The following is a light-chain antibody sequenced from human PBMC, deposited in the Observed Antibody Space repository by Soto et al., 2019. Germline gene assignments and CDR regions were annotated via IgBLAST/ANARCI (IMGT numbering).Light chain of an antibody. J-gene: IGLJ1*01. Sequence: QSVLTQPASVSGSPGQSITISCTGTSSDVGSYNLVSWYQQHPGKAPKLMIYEGSKRPSGVSNRFSGSKSGNTASLTISGLQAEDEAEYYCCSYAGSSTSGYVFGNGTMLTVL. CDR1: SSDVGSYNL. V-gene: IGLV2-23*01. CDR2: EGS. CDR3: CSYAGSSTSGYV.